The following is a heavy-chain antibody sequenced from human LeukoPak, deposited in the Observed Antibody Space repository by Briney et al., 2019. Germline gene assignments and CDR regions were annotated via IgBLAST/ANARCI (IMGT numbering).Heavy chain of an antibody. CDR2: MYSSGST. Sequence: SETLSLTCTVSGGSISSYYWTWIRQPPGKGLEWIGYMYSSGSTNYNPSLKSRVTISVDMSKNQFSLKLSPLTAADTAVYYCARANYYGSGPYYYYMDVWGKGTTVTVSS. CDR3: ARANYYGSGPYYYYMDV. V-gene: IGHV4-59*01. J-gene: IGHJ6*03. CDR1: GGSISSYY. D-gene: IGHD3-10*01.